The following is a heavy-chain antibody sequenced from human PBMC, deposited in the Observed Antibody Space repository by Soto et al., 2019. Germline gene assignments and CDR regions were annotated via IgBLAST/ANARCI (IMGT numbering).Heavy chain of an antibody. V-gene: IGHV1-69*13. CDR3: AGRGYFGVVSAYYYYGMDV. D-gene: IGHD3-3*01. CDR1: GGTFSSYA. J-gene: IGHJ6*02. Sequence: GASVKVSCKASGGTFSSYAISWVRQAPGQGLEWMGGIIPIFGTANYAQKFQGRVTITADESTSTAYMELSSLRSEDTAVYYCAGRGYFGVVSAYYYYGMDVWGQGTTVTVSS. CDR2: IIPIFGTA.